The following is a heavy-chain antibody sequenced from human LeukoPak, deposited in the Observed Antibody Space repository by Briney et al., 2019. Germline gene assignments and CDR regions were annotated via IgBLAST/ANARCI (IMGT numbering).Heavy chain of an antibody. Sequence: GGSLRLSCATSGFTFSSYSIHWVRQAPGKGLEWVSAISGSGGSTYYADSVKGRFTISRDNSKNTLYLQMNSLRAEDTAVYYCAKASAGGTDYWGQGTLVTVSS. CDR3: AKASAGGTDY. CDR2: ISGSGGST. CDR1: GFTFSSYS. D-gene: IGHD3-16*01. J-gene: IGHJ4*02. V-gene: IGHV3-23*01.